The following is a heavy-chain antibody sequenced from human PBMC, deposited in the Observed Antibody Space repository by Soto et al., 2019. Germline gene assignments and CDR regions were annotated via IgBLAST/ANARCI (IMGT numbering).Heavy chain of an antibody. D-gene: IGHD2-15*01. CDR3: ASTENCSGGSCYPLGRFDY. Sequence: ASVKVSCKASGYTFTGYYMHWVRQAPGQGLEWMGWINPNSGGTNYAQKFRGRVTMTRDTSISTAYMELSRLRSDDTAVYYCASTENCSGGSCYPLGRFDYWGQGTLVTVSS. J-gene: IGHJ4*02. CDR2: INPNSGGT. V-gene: IGHV1-2*02. CDR1: GYTFTGYY.